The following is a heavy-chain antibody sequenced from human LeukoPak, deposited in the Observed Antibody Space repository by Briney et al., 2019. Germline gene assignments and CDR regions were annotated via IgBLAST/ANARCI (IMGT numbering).Heavy chain of an antibody. J-gene: IGHJ4*02. D-gene: IGHD3-22*01. CDR2: ISSSGSTI. CDR3: ARDYYDNSGRFDY. Sequence: GGSLRLSCAASGFTFRIYEMNWVRQAPGKGPEWVSYISSSGSTIYYADSVKGRFTISRDNAKNSLYLQMNSLRAEDTAVYYCARDYYDNSGRFDYWGQGTLVTVSS. CDR1: GFTFRIYE. V-gene: IGHV3-48*03.